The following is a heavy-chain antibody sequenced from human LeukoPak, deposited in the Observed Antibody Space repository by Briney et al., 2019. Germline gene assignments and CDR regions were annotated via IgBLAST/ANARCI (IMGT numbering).Heavy chain of an antibody. Sequence: PAETLSLTCTVYGGSFTGYYWSWIRQPPGQGLEWIGEINHGGGTNYNPSLKSRVTLSVDTSKNQFSLKLSSVTAADTAVYYCAREVGDSSGYYYVASDGYFQHWGQGTLVTVSS. V-gene: IGHV4-34*01. CDR3: AREVGDSSGYYYVASDGYFQH. J-gene: IGHJ1*01. D-gene: IGHD3-22*01. CDR2: INHGGGT. CDR1: GGSFTGYY.